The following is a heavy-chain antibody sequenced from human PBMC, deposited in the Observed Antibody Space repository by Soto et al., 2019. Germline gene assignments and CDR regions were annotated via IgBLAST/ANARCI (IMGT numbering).Heavy chain of an antibody. Sequence: EASVKVSCKASGYTFTSYGISWVRQAPGQGLEWMGWISAYNGNTNYAQKLQGRVTMTTDTSTSTAYMELRSLRSDDTAVYYCARQYYYDSSGRGHWFDPWGQGTLVTVSS. J-gene: IGHJ5*02. D-gene: IGHD3-22*01. CDR3: ARQYYYDSSGRGHWFDP. CDR2: ISAYNGNT. V-gene: IGHV1-18*01. CDR1: GYTFTSYG.